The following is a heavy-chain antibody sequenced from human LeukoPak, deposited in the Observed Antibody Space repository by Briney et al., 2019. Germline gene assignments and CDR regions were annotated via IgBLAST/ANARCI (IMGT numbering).Heavy chain of an antibody. CDR2: IKQDGSEE. D-gene: IGHD6-6*01. CDR3: ARDQGRPNYYYYMDV. CDR1: GFTFSSYS. J-gene: IGHJ6*03. V-gene: IGHV3-7*01. Sequence: PGGSLTLSCAASGFTFSSYSMNWVRQAPGKGLEWGGNIKQDGSEEYYVDSVKGRFTISRDNAKNSLYLQMTSLRAEDTAVYYCARDQGRPNYYYYMDVWGNATTVTVSS.